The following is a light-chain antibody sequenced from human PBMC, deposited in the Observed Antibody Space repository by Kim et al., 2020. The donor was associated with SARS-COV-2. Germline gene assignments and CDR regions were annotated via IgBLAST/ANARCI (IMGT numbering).Light chain of an antibody. CDR2: GAP. Sequence: SVSPGERATLPRRASQSLGNNLAWFQQKVGQTPGLLIYGAPTRATGCPARFTGSGSGKEFTLTISSLQSEDLAFYYCLQYNDWPHSFGQGTKLEI. V-gene: IGKV3-15*01. CDR3: LQYNDWPHS. CDR1: QSLGNN. J-gene: IGKJ2*03.